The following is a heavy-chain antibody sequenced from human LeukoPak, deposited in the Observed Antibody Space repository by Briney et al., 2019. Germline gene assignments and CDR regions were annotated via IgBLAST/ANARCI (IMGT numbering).Heavy chain of an antibody. V-gene: IGHV4-30-2*01. J-gene: IGHJ5*02. D-gene: IGHD3-10*01. CDR3: ARLTPYASGSYYNVPDSWFDP. CDR2: IFHSGST. CDR1: GGSISSGGYS. Sequence: PSETLSLTCAVSGGSISSGGYSWRWIRQPPGKGLEWIGYIFHSGSTAYNPSLKSRVTISVDRSKNQFSLNLSSVTAADTAVYFCARLTPYASGSYYNVPDSWFDPWGQGTLVTVSS.